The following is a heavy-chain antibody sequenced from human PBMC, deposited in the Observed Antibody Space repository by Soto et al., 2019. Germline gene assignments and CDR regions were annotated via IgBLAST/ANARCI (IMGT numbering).Heavy chain of an antibody. J-gene: IGHJ4*02. CDR1: GFTVSSNY. D-gene: IGHD3-22*01. Sequence: GGSLRLSCAASGFTVSSNYMSWVRQAPGKGLEWVSVIYSGGSTYYADSVKGRFTISRDNSKNTLYLQMNSLRAEDSAVYYCARNYYDRGGGFDYWGQGTLVTVSS. V-gene: IGHV3-53*01. CDR2: IYSGGST. CDR3: ARNYYDRGGGFDY.